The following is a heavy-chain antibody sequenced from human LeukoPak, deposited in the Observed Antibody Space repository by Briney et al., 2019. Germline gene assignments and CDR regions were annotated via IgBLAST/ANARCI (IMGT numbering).Heavy chain of an antibody. D-gene: IGHD3-22*01. CDR2: IYYSGST. CDR3: ATRYFPDYYGSSGRYNFDY. J-gene: IGHJ4*02. CDR1: GGSISSSSYY. V-gene: IGHV4-39*01. Sequence: SETLSLTCTVSGGSISSSSYYWGWIRQPPGKGLEWIGSIYYSGSTYYNPSLKSRVTISVDTSKNQFSLKLSSVTAADTAVYYCATRYFPDYYGSSGRYNFDYWGQGTLVTVSS.